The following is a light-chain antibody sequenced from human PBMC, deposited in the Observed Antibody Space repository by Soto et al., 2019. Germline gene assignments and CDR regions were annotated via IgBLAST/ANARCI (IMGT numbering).Light chain of an antibody. CDR3: QQYGNSPHA. V-gene: IGKV3-20*01. J-gene: IGKJ2*01. CDR1: QSVRGDY. CDR2: EAS. Sequence: EVVLTQSPATLSLSPWERVALSCRASQSVRGDYLAWYQQKPGHPPRLLIYEASRRAPGIPDRFSGSGSGTDFILTISRLESEDLALYFCQQYGNSPHAFGQGTKVEI.